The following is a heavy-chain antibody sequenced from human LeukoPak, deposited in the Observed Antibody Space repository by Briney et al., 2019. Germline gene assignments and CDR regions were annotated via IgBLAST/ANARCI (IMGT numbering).Heavy chain of an antibody. CDR1: GFTFSSYG. CDR2: ISYDGSNK. Sequence: GGSLRLSCAASGFTFSSYGMHWVHQAPGKGLEWVAVISYDGSNKYYADSVKGRFTISRDNSKNTLYLQMNSLRAEDTAVYYCAKDLRMYSSGWGSLDYWGQGTLVTVSS. D-gene: IGHD6-19*01. CDR3: AKDLRMYSSGWGSLDY. V-gene: IGHV3-30*18. J-gene: IGHJ4*02.